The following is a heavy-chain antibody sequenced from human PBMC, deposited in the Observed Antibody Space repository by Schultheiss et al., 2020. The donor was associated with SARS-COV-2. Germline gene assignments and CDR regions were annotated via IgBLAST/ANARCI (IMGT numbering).Heavy chain of an antibody. CDR1: GFTFSSYP. Sequence: GGSLRLSCAASGFTFSSYPMYWVRQAPGKGLEWVAVISYDGSNKYYADSVKGRFTISRDNSKNTLYLQMNSLRAEDTAVYYCAKDTNRNQPYYYYGMDVWGQGTTVTVSS. D-gene: IGHD1-14*01. CDR3: AKDTNRNQPYYYYGMDV. J-gene: IGHJ6*02. V-gene: IGHV3-30-3*01. CDR2: ISYDGSNK.